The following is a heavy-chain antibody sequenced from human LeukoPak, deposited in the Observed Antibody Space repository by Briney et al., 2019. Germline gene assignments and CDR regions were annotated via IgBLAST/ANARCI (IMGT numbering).Heavy chain of an antibody. D-gene: IGHD3-22*01. Sequence: SETLSLTCAVYGGSFSGYYWSWIRQPPGKGLEWIGEINHSGSTNYNPSLKSRVTISVDTSKNQFSLKLSSVTAADTAVYYCARLSGITMIVVLISDAFDIWGQGTMVTVSS. CDR2: INHSGST. CDR1: GGSFSGYY. J-gene: IGHJ3*02. V-gene: IGHV4-34*01. CDR3: ARLSGITMIVVLISDAFDI.